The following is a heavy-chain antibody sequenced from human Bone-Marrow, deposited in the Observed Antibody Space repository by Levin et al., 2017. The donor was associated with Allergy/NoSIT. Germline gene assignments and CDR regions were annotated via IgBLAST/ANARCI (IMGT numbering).Heavy chain of an antibody. CDR3: ARGRYTYGAEIYF. Sequence: WASVKVSCKASGYTFTGHYVHWVRQAPGQGLEWMGWINPYSGGTNYAEKFRGRVTMTSDTSITTAYMELSRLTSDDTAVFYCARGRYTYGAEIYFWGQGTLVTVSS. J-gene: IGHJ4*02. CDR2: INPYSGGT. V-gene: IGHV1-2*02. CDR1: GYTFTGHY. D-gene: IGHD5-18*01.